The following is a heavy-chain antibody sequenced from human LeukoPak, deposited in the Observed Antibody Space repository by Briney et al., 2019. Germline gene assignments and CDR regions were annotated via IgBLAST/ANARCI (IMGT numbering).Heavy chain of an antibody. Sequence: GGSLRLSCAASGFSVGSNYMSWVRQAPGKGLEWVSVIYSGGSTYYADSVKGRFTISRDNSKNTLYLQMNSLRAEDTAVYYCARDFRYSSGWYTWGAFDIWGQGTMVTVSS. CDR1: GFSVGSNY. CDR2: IYSGGST. V-gene: IGHV3-66*01. D-gene: IGHD6-19*01. J-gene: IGHJ3*02. CDR3: ARDFRYSSGWYTWGAFDI.